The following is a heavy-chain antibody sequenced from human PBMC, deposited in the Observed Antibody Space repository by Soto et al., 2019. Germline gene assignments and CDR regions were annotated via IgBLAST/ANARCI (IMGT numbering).Heavy chain of an antibody. CDR3: ARGYDILTGLDYFDY. CDR2: IRAYNGNT. CDR1: GYTFTSYG. V-gene: IGHV1-18*01. Sequence: QVQLVQSGAEVKKPGASVKVSCKASGYTFTSYGISWVRQAPVQGLEWMGWIRAYNGNTNYAQKLQGRVTMTTDTSTSTAYMELRSLRSDYTAVYYCARGYDILTGLDYFDYCGQGNLVTVAS. D-gene: IGHD3-9*01. J-gene: IGHJ4*02.